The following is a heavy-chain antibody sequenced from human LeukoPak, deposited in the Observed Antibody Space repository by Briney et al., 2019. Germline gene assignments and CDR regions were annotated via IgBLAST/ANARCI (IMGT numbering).Heavy chain of an antibody. Sequence: GGSLRLSCATSGFPFSDFSLSWVRQAPGKGLEWISTTNSGGTSTYYAESVKGRFTISRDNSKNTLYLQMSSLRVEDTAVYYCAKQSYARSLGEGGPGTLVSVSS. D-gene: IGHD2-8*01. CDR3: AKQSYARSLGE. V-gene: IGHV3-23*01. CDR1: GFPFSDFS. J-gene: IGHJ4*02. CDR2: TNSGGTST.